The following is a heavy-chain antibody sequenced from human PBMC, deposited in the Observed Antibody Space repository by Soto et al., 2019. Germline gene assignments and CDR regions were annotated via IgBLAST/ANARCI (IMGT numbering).Heavy chain of an antibody. CDR2: ISGSGGST. J-gene: IGHJ5*02. D-gene: IGHD3-22*01. CDR1: GFTFSSYA. V-gene: IGHV3-23*01. Sequence: GGSLRLSCAASGFTFSSYAMSWVRQAPGKGLEWVSAISGSGGSTYYADSVKGRFTISRDNSKNTLYLQMNSLRAEDTAVYYCATAPYYYDSSGYARDYNWFDPWGQGTLVTVSS. CDR3: ATAPYYYDSSGYARDYNWFDP.